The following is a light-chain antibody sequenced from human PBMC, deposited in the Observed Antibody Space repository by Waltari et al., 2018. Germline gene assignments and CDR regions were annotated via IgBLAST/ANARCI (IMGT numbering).Light chain of an antibody. CDR3: VLYMGRGVSV. CDR1: SGPVPTSHY. CDR2: STN. Sequence: QTVVTQEPSFSVSPGGTVTLTCGLSSGPVPTSHYPTWYQQTPGQAPRTLIYSTNTRSSGVPDRFSGSILGNKAPLTITGAQADDECDYFCVLYMGRGVSVFGGGTKLTVL. J-gene: IGLJ3*02. V-gene: IGLV8-61*01.